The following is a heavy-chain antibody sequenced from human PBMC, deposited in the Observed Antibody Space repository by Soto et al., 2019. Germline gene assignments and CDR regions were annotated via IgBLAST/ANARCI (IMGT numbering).Heavy chain of an antibody. CDR1: GFTLTRNA. J-gene: IGHJ4*02. V-gene: IGHV3-23*01. D-gene: IGHD3-10*01. CDR2: VSNGGDYI. Sequence: EVQLLESGGDLVQPGGSLRLSCAASGFTLTRNAMVWVRQTPGKGLEWVSGVSNGGDYIFYADSVKGRFTISRDHSKNTLHLQMNSLSADDTAVYYCARGDFTMVRGVIDYWGQGTLVTVSS. CDR3: ARGDFTMVRGVIDY.